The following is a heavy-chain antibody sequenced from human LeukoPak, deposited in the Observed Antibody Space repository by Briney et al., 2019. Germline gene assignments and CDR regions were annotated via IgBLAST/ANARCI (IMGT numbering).Heavy chain of an antibody. V-gene: IGHV3-33*01. CDR1: GFTFSSYG. J-gene: IGHJ4*02. D-gene: IGHD3/OR15-3a*01. CDR2: IWYDGSNK. CDR3: ARGVDWLLYPTNFDY. Sequence: GGSLRLSCAASGFTFSSYGMHWVRQAPGKGLEWVAVIWYDGSNKYYADSAKGRFTISRDNSKNTLYLQMNSLRAEDTAVYYCARGVDWLLYPTNFDYWGQGTLVTVSS.